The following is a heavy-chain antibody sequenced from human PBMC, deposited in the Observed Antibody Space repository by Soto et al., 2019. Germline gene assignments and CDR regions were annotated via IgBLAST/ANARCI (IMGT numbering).Heavy chain of an antibody. V-gene: IGHV1-69*01. D-gene: IGHD2-2*01. CDR3: ARSGARGSSTSSVDY. CDR1: GGTFSSYA. Sequence: QVQLVQSGAEVKKPGSSVKVSCKASGGTFSSYAISWVRQAPGQGLEWMGGIIPIFGTANYTQKFQGTVTITADESTSTAYMELSSLRSEDTAVYYCARSGARGSSTSSVDYWGQGTLVTVSS. CDR2: IIPIFGTA. J-gene: IGHJ4*02.